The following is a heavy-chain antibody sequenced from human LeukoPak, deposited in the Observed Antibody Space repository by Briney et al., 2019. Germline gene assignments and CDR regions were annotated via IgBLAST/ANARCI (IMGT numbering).Heavy chain of an antibody. D-gene: IGHD6-13*01. V-gene: IGHV1-46*03. CDR2: INPSGGCA. Sequence: ASAKVSCKASGYTFTSYYMHWVRQAPGQGLEWMGLINPSGGCATYAQKFQGRVTTSRDTSTSKVYMALSSLSPEDTAVYYCASAGYCAASGYATTWGQGTLVTVSS. J-gene: IGHJ5*02. CDR3: ASAGYCAASGYATT. CDR1: GYTFTSYY.